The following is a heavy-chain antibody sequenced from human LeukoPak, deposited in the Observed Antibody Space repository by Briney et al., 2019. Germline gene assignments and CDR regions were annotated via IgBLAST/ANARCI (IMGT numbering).Heavy chain of an antibody. J-gene: IGHJ1*01. D-gene: IGHD2-15*01. CDR1: GYTFTDYY. CDR3: ARSMSGGLGFFQS. CDR2: INPNSGGT. V-gene: IGHV1-2*02. Sequence: ASVKVSCKASGYTFTDYYMHWVRQAPGQGLEWMGWINPNSGGTNYAQNFQGRATMTRDTSIRTAYMELSSLRSDDTAVYYCARSMSGGLGFFQSWGQGTLVAVSS.